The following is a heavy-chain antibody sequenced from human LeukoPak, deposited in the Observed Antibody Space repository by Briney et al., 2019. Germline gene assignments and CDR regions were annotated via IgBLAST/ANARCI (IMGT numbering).Heavy chain of an antibody. V-gene: IGHV1-8*01. CDR2: VNPNSGNT. Sequence: GASVKVSCKTSGYTFTSYDLNWVRQATGQGLEWMGWVNPNSGNTGYAQKFQGRVTMTMDPSISTAYMELSSLRSEDTAVYYCARRSDDYDSSAYYHCGQGTLVTVSS. CDR3: ARRSDDYDSSAYYH. CDR1: GYTFTSYD. D-gene: IGHD3-22*01. J-gene: IGHJ4*02.